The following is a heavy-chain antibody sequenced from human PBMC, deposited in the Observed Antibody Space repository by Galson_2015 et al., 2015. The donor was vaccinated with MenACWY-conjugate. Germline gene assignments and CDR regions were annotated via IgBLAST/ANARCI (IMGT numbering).Heavy chain of an antibody. D-gene: IGHD2-21*02. J-gene: IGHJ3*02. CDR1: GFTFSGSA. CDR3: ARDSGCGGDCYFPTNAFDI. Sequence: SLRLSCAASGFTFSGSAMHWVRQASGKGLEWVGRIRSKANSYATAYAASVKGRFTISRDNSKNTLYLQMNSLRAEDTAVYYCARDSGCGGDCYFPTNAFDIWGQGTMVTVSS. CDR2: IRSKANSYAT. V-gene: IGHV3-73*01.